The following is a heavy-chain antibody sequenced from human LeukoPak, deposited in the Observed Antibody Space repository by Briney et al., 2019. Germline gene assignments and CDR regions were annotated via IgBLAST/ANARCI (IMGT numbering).Heavy chain of an antibody. Sequence: SETLSLTCTVSGGSISSYYWSWIRQPPGKGLEWIGYIYYSGSTNYNPSLKSRVTISVDTSKNQFSLKLSSATAADTAVYYCARGSSGSYYRFYAFDIWGQGTMVTVSS. D-gene: IGHD3-10*01. CDR3: ARGSSGSYYRFYAFDI. CDR1: GGSISSYY. J-gene: IGHJ3*02. CDR2: IYYSGST. V-gene: IGHV4-59*01.